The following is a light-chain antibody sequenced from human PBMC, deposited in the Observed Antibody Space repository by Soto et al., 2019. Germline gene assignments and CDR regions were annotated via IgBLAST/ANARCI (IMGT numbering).Light chain of an antibody. CDR2: GGS. J-gene: IGKJ1*01. V-gene: IGKV3-20*01. CDR1: QSVGSSW. CDR3: QQYYSSRT. Sequence: EIVLTQSPGTVSLSPGERATLSCRASQSVGSSWLAWYQQKPGQAPIVLFYGGSNRATGTPDRVSGSGSGTDFTLTISRLEPEDFALYYCQQYYSSRTFGQGTKVEMK.